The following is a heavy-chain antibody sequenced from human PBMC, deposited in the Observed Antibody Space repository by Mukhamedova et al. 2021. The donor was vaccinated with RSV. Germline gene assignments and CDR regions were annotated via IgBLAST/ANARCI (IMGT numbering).Heavy chain of an antibody. CDR2: IYYSGST. J-gene: IGHJ4*02. D-gene: IGHD2-15*01. CDR3: VRATIYCSGGSCYYRKYYFDY. V-gene: IGHV4-39*01. Sequence: PGKGLEWIGSIYYSGSTYYNPSLKSRVTISVDTSKNQFSLKLSSVTAADTAVYYCVRATIYCSGGSCYYRKYYFDYLGQGTLVTVS.